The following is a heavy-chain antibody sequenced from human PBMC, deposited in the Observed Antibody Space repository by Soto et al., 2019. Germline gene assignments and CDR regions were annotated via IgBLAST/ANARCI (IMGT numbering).Heavy chain of an antibody. CDR3: ARDQGDYYYDSSGYPY. CDR1: GFTFSSYK. D-gene: IGHD3-22*01. V-gene: IGHV3-48*03. J-gene: IGHJ4*02. Sequence: GGSLRLSCAASGFTFSSYKMNWVRQAPGKGLEWVSYISSSGSTICYADSVKGRFTISRDNAKNSLYLQMNSLRAEDTAVYYCARDQGDYYYDSSGYPYWGQGTLVTVSS. CDR2: ISSSGSTI.